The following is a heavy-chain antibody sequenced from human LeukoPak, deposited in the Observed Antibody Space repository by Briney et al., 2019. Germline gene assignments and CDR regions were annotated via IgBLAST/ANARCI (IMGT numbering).Heavy chain of an antibody. J-gene: IGHJ5*02. CDR1: GGSISSGGYY. V-gene: IGHV4-31*03. CDR2: IYYSGST. CDR3: ARGQPIFGSHNWFDP. D-gene: IGHD3-3*01. Sequence: SETLSLTCTVSGGSISSGGYYWSWIRQHPGKGLEWIGYIYYSGSTYYNPSLKSRVTISVDTSKNQFSLKLSSVTAADTAVYYCARGQPIFGSHNWFDPWGQGTLVTVSS.